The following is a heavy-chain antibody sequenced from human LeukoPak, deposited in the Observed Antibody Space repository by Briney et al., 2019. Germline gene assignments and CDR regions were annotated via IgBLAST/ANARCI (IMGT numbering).Heavy chain of an antibody. CDR2: IQADGSEK. Sequence: GGSLRLSCAASGFTFRSYWMSWVRQAPGKGREWVANIQADGSEKNYIDSVQGRFTISRDNAKTSLYLQMSSLRADDTAVYYCARDSTVATYYGVDVWGQGTTVTVSS. J-gene: IGHJ6*02. V-gene: IGHV3-7*01. CDR1: GFTFRSYW. D-gene: IGHD6-19*01. CDR3: ARDSTVATYYGVDV.